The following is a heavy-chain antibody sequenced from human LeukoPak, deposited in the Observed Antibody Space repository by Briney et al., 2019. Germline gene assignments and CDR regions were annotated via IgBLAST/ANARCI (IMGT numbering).Heavy chain of an antibody. Sequence: PGGSLRLSCAASGFTVSSNYMSWVRQAPGKGLEWVAVISYDGSNKYYADSVKGRFTISRDNSKNTLYLQMNSLRAEDTAVYYCARENYCPDYWGQGTLVTVSS. J-gene: IGHJ4*02. CDR2: ISYDGSNK. CDR3: ARENYCPDY. V-gene: IGHV3-30-3*01. CDR1: GFTVSSNY. D-gene: IGHD1-7*01.